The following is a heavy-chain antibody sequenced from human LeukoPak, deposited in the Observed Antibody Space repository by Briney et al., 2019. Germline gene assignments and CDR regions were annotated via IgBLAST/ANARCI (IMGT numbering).Heavy chain of an antibody. J-gene: IGHJ4*02. Sequence: SETLSLTCAVSGYSISSGYYWGWIRQPPGKGLEWIGSIYHSGSTYYNPSLKGRVTISVDTSKNQFSLKLSSVTAADTAVYYCARYSHYFDYWGQGTLVTVSS. V-gene: IGHV4-38-2*01. D-gene: IGHD6-13*01. CDR2: IYHSGST. CDR1: GYSISSGYY. CDR3: ARYSHYFDY.